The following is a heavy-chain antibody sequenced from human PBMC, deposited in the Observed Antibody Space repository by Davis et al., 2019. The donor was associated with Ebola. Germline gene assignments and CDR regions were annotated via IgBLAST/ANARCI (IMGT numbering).Heavy chain of an antibody. D-gene: IGHD2-2*01. CDR3: AREGYCSSTSCHYTFPPPENYYYYYGMDV. V-gene: IGHV3-48*01. CDR2: ISSSSSTI. J-gene: IGHJ6*02. Sequence: GESLKISCAASGFTFSSYSMNWVRQAPGKGLEWVSYISSSSSTIYYADSVKGRFTISRDNAKNSLYLQMNSLRSDDTAVYYCAREGYCSSTSCHYTFPPPENYYYYYGMDVWGQGTTVTVSS. CDR1: GFTFSSYS.